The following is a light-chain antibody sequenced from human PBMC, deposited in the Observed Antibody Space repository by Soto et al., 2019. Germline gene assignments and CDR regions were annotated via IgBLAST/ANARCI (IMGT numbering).Light chain of an antibody. CDR1: QSVISY. CDR3: QQRSNWPFT. Sequence: EIVLTQSPATLCLSPGGRATVACRASQSVISYLAWYQQKPGQALRLLIYDRFKRPTGIPARFSGTGSGPDFTPPIRRLEPEDFAVYYCQQRSNWPFTFGPGTKVDIK. V-gene: IGKV3-11*01. J-gene: IGKJ3*01. CDR2: DRF.